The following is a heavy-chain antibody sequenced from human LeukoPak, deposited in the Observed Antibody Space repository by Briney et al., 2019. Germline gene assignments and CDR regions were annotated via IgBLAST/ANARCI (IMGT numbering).Heavy chain of an antibody. Sequence: PGGSLRLSCAGSGFTISGYWMAWVRQAPGKGLEWVANIHQHGTEKYYVGSAKGRFTVSRDNAKNSLFLQMNSLRTEDTAVYYYARAGVFATTRHFDFWGQGTLVTVSS. CDR3: ARAGVFATTRHFDF. D-gene: IGHD3-10*01. CDR2: IHQHGTEK. J-gene: IGHJ4*02. V-gene: IGHV3-7*01. CDR1: GFTISGYW.